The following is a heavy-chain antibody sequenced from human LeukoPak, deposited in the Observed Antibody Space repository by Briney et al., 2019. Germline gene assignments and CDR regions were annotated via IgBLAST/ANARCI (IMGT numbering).Heavy chain of an antibody. J-gene: IGHJ4*02. D-gene: IGHD3-3*01. CDR3: ARASGYYTYFDY. V-gene: IGHV3-23*01. Sequence: PGGSLILSCAASGFTFSSYAMSWVRQAPGKGLEWVSGISGSGDSTYYADSVKGRFTISRDNSKNTLYLQMNSLRAEDTAVYYCARASGYYTYFDYWGQGTLVTVSS. CDR1: GFTFSSYA. CDR2: ISGSGDST.